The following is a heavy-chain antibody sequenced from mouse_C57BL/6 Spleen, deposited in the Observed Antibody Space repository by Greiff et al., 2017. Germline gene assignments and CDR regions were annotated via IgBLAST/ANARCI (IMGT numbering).Heavy chain of an antibody. CDR2: IRSKSSNYAT. V-gene: IGHV10-3*01. CDR3: VRESYYYGSSSYYFDY. D-gene: IGHD1-1*01. Sequence: EVQLVESGGGLVQPKGSLKLSCAASGFTFNTYAMHWVRQAPGKGLEWVARIRSKSSNYATYYADSVNDRFTISRDDSQSMLYLQMNNLKTEDTAMYYCVRESYYYGSSSYYFDYWGQGTTLTVSS. J-gene: IGHJ2*01. CDR1: GFTFNTYA.